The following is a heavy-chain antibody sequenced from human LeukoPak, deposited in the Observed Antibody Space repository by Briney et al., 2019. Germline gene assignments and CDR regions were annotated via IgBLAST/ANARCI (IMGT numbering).Heavy chain of an antibody. V-gene: IGHV3-11*01. CDR3: TRERRGSYHAFDY. D-gene: IGHD3-16*02. Sequence: GGSLRLSCASSGFSFSNYYMSWVRQAPGKGLEWISYITTSGSSTNYADSVKGRFTISRDNAKNSVVLQMNSLRTEDTAVYYCTRERRGSYHAFDYWGQGTLVTVSP. J-gene: IGHJ4*02. CDR2: ITTSGSST. CDR1: GFSFSNYY.